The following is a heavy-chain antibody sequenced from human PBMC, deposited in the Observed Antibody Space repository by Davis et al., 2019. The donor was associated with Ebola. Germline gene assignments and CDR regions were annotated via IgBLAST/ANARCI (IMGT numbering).Heavy chain of an antibody. CDR3: ARDRTSYPFDY. CDR2: IIPILGIP. J-gene: IGHJ4*02. CDR1: VGTFSSYT. Sequence: AASVKVSCKASVGTFSSYTISWVRQAPGQGLEWMGRIIPILGIPNYAQKFQGRVTITADKSTSSAYMELSSLRSEDTAVYYCARDRTSYPFDYWGQGTLVTVSS. V-gene: IGHV1-69*04. D-gene: IGHD3-16*02.